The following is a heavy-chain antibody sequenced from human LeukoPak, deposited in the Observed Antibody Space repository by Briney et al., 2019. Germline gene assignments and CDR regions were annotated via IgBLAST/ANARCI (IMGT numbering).Heavy chain of an antibody. CDR2: INPISGGT. Sequence: ASVKVSCKASGYTFTGYYMHWVRQAPGQGLEWMGWINPISGGTNYAQKFQGRVTMTRDTSISTAYMELSRLGSDDTAVYYCAREVVVVVAAHGRWFDPWGQGTLVTVSS. D-gene: IGHD2-15*01. CDR3: AREVVVVVAAHGRWFDP. J-gene: IGHJ5*02. CDR1: GYTFTGYY. V-gene: IGHV1-2*02.